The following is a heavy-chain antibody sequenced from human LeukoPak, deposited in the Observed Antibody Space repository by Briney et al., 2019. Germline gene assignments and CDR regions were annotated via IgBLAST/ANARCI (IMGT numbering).Heavy chain of an antibody. CDR1: GYTFTCYY. V-gene: IGHV1-2*02. J-gene: IGHJ3*02. D-gene: IGHD2-8*01. CDR3: ARRLIRNDAFDI. Sequence: GASVKVSCKASGYTFTCYYMHWVRQAPGQGLEWMGWINPDSGDTNYAQKFQGRVTMTRDTSISTAYMELSRLRSDDTAVYYCARRLIRNDAFDIWGQGTMVTVSS. CDR2: INPDSGDT.